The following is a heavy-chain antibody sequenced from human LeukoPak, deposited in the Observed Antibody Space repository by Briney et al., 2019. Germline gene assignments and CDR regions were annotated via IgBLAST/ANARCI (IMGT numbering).Heavy chain of an antibody. V-gene: IGHV3-7*01. CDR2: IKYEGSET. CDR3: ARFRPSYGLGSYGGNFDL. J-gene: IGHJ2*01. CDR1: GFTFRSYW. Sequence: GGSLRLSCAASGFTFRSYWMTWVRQPPGKGLEWVANIKYEGSETYYVDSVKGRFIISRDNAKNSLYLQMDGLRAEDTAVYYCARFRPSYGLGSYGGNFDLWGRGTPATVSS. D-gene: IGHD3-10*01.